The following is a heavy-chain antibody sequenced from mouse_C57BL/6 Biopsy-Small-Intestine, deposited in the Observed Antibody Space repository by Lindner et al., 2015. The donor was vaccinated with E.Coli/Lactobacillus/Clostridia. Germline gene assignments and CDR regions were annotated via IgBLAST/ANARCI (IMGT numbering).Heavy chain of an antibody. Sequence: VQLQESGPELVKPGASVKMSCKASGYTFTDYNMHWVKQSHGKSLEWIEYINPNNGGITYNQKVKGKATLTVDTSSNTAYMDLRSLTLEDSAVYYCASDGYDFDYWGQGTTLTVSS. CDR1: GYTFTDYN. D-gene: IGHD2-2*01. CDR3: ASDGYDFDY. V-gene: IGHV1-22*01. J-gene: IGHJ2*01. CDR2: INPNNGGI.